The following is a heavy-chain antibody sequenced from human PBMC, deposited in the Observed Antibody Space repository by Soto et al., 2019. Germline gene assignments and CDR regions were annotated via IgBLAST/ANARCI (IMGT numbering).Heavy chain of an antibody. CDR1: GYTFTSYG. CDR2: ISGYNDNT. D-gene: IGHD2-15*01. J-gene: IGHJ6*02. V-gene: IGHV1-18*04. Sequence: QVQLVQSGAEVKKPGASVKVSCKASGYTFTSYGINWVRQAPGQGLEWMGWISGYNDNTNYARRLQGRVSMTTDTATSTADMELRSMRSDDTAVYYCARTGTRIADSYYGMAGWGQGTTVTVSS. CDR3: ARTGTRIADSYYGMAG.